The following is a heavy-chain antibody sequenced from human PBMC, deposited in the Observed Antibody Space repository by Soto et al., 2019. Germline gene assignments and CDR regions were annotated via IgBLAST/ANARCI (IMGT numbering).Heavy chain of an antibody. V-gene: IGHV1-69*13. CDR2: IIPIFGTA. CDR1: GGTFSSYA. D-gene: IGHD4-17*01. Sequence: SVKVSCKASGGTFSSYAISWVRQAPGQGLEWMGGIIPIFGTANYAQKFQGRVTITADESTSTAYMELSSLRSEDTAVYYCASRDYTHGPAAFDIWGQGTMVTVSS. J-gene: IGHJ3*02. CDR3: ASRDYTHGPAAFDI.